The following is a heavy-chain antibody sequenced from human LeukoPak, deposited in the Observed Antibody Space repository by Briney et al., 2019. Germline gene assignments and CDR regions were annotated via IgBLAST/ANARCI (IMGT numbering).Heavy chain of an antibody. CDR1: GGSFSGYY. D-gene: IGHD6-13*01. CDR2: INHSGST. J-gene: IGHJ4*02. V-gene: IGHV4-34*01. Sequence: SETLSLTCAVYGGSFSGYYWSWIRQPPGKGLEWIGEINHSGSTNYNPSLESRVTISVDTSKNQFSLKLSSVTAADTAVYYCATTSTAAGTGPTIDYWGQGTLVTVSS. CDR3: ATTSTAAGTGPTIDY.